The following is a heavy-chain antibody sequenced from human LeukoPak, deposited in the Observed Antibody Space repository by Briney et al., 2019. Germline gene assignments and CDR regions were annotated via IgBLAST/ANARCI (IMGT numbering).Heavy chain of an antibody. CDR2: IWYDGSNK. CDR3: ARDRSGTFDY. CDR1: GFTFSSYD. V-gene: IGHV3-33*01. Sequence: GGSLRLSCAPSGFTFSSYDMHWVRQAPAKGLEGVALIWYDGSNKYYEDSVKGRFTISRDNYRTTLYLQMNSLRAEDTAVYYCARDRSGTFDYWGQGTLVTVSS. J-gene: IGHJ4*02. D-gene: IGHD2-15*01.